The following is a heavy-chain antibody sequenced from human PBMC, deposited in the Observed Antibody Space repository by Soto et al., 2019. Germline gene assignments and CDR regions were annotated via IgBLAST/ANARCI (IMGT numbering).Heavy chain of an antibody. CDR1: GGTFSSYA. J-gene: IGHJ3*01. CDR3: AREPMTTHTFAV. CDR2: SIPIFGTA. Sequence: QGQLVQSGAEVKKPGSSVKVSCKASGGTFSSYAISWVRQAPGQGLEWMGGSIPIFGTANYAQKFQGRVTIPADEPKSTAYMELSSLISEDTAVYYYAREPMTTHTFAVWGQGPMVTVSS. D-gene: IGHD4-17*01. V-gene: IGHV1-69*01.